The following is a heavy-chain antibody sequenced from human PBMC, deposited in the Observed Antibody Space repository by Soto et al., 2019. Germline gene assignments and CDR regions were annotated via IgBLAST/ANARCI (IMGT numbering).Heavy chain of an antibody. CDR2: IDPSDSYT. V-gene: IGHV5-10-1*01. CDR1: GYSFTSYW. J-gene: IGHJ4*02. CDR3: KLRGTIDDY. Sequence: PGESLKISCKGSGYSFTSYWISWVRQMPGKGLEWMGWIDPSDSYTNYSPSFQGHVTISADKSISTAYLQWSSLKASDTAMYYCKLRGTIDDYWGQGTLVTVSS. D-gene: IGHD6-6*01.